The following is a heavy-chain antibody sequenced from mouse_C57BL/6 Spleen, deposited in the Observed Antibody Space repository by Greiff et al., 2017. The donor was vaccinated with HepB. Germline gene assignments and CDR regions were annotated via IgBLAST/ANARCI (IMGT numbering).Heavy chain of an antibody. V-gene: IGHV1-53*01. D-gene: IGHD2-3*01. CDR2: INPSNGGT. Sequence: VQLQQPGTELVKPGASVKLSCKASGYTFTSYWMHWVKQRPGQGLEWIGNINPSNGGTNYNEKFKSKATLTVDKSSSTAYRRRSSLTSEDAAVYYWAALYAHGGFAYWGQGTLGTVSA. J-gene: IGHJ3*01. CDR3: AALYAHGGFAY. CDR1: GYTFTSYW.